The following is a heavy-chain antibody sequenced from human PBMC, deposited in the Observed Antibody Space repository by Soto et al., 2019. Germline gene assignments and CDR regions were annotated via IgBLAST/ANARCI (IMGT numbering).Heavy chain of an antibody. CDR1: GYTFTDFY. D-gene: IGHD3-10*01. CDR3: VRGGSVIYLGL. J-gene: IGHJ1*01. CDR2: INPKNGGI. Sequence: ASVKVSCKSSGYTFTDFYIHWVRQVPGQGLEWVGWINPKNGGINYDQKFQGRVTMTRDTSVNTSYMYLNRLNFDDSAIYYCVRGGSVIYLGLWGRGTQVTVSS. V-gene: IGHV1-2*02.